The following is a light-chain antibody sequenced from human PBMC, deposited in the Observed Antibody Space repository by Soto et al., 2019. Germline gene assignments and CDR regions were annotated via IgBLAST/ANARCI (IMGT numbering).Light chain of an antibody. CDR1: SSDIGASNY. J-gene: IGLJ3*02. CDR3: TSYTSSTTWV. CDR2: EVS. Sequence: QSALTQPASVSGSPGQSITVSCTGTSSDIGASNYDSWYQQHPGKAPKLIISEVSNRPSGVSNRFSGSKSGSTASLTISGLQAEDEADYYCTSYTSSTTWVFGGGTKLTVL. V-gene: IGLV2-14*01.